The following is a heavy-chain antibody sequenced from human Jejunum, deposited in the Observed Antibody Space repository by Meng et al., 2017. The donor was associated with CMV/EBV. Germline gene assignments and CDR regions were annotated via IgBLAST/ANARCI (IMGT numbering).Heavy chain of an antibody. CDR1: GFTFSNDN. CDR2: ISTSSSYI. Sequence: AASGFTFSNDNMNWVRQAPGKGLEWVSSISTSSSYIYYIDSLKGRLAISRDNAKNSLYLQLSSLTAEDTAVYYCARGGTSIGMDVWGQGTTVTVSS. CDR3: ARGGTSIGMDV. J-gene: IGHJ6*01. D-gene: IGHD1-1*01. V-gene: IGHV3-21*01.